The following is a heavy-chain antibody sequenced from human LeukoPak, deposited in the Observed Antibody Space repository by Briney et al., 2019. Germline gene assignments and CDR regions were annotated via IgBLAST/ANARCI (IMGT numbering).Heavy chain of an antibody. J-gene: IGHJ4*02. CDR2: INPNSGGT. Sequence: ASVKVSCKASGYTFTGYYMHWVRQAPGQGLEWMGWINPNSGGTNYAQKFQGRVTMTRDTSISTAYMELSRLRSDDTAVYYCARGPKGAVDTAMVSYWGQGTLVTVSS. CDR3: ARGPKGAVDTAMVSY. V-gene: IGHV1-2*02. CDR1: GYTFTGYY. D-gene: IGHD5-18*01.